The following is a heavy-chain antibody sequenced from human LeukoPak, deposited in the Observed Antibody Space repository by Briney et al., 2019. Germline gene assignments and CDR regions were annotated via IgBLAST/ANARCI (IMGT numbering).Heavy chain of an antibody. Sequence: SETLSLTCTVSGGSISSSSYYWGWIRQPPGKGLEWIGSIYYSGSTYYNPSLKSRVTISVDTSKNQFSLKLSSVTAADTAVYYCARGYYGSGSPFDYWGQGTLVTVSS. V-gene: IGHV4-39*07. CDR1: GGSISSSSYY. CDR2: IYYSGST. J-gene: IGHJ4*02. CDR3: ARGYYGSGSPFDY. D-gene: IGHD3-10*01.